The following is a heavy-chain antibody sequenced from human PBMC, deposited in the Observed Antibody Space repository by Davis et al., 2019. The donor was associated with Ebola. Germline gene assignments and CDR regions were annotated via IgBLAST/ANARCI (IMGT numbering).Heavy chain of an antibody. CDR1: GFTFKSFA. CDR2: ITGGGDYT. Sequence: GESLKISCATSGFTFKSFAMTWVRRPPGRGLEWVSTITGGGDYTEYAYSVKGRFTISRDNSGDTLYLQMNSLRVEDTAIYYCAKDLGGHCSRGVCPYPFEYWGQGTLVTVSS. V-gene: IGHV3-23*01. CDR3: AKDLGGHCSRGVCPYPFEY. D-gene: IGHD2-8*02. J-gene: IGHJ4*02.